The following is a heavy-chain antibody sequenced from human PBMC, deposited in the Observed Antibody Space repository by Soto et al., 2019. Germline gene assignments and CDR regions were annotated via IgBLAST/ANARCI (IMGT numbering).Heavy chain of an antibody. Sequence: PGGSLRLSCAASGFIFSTYSMHWVRQAPGKGLEWVSSISGSLGYVHYADSVMGRFTVSRDNSGTSLYLQMNSLRAEDTAVYYCAREGVHNYNEYNLDNWGLGTLVTVSS. CDR1: GFIFSTYS. CDR2: ISGSLGYV. V-gene: IGHV3-21*01. D-gene: IGHD4-4*01. J-gene: IGHJ4*02. CDR3: AREGVHNYNEYNLDN.